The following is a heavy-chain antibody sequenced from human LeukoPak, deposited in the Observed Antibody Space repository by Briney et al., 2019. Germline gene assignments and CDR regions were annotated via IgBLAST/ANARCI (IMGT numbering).Heavy chain of an antibody. D-gene: IGHD1-7*01. J-gene: IGHJ5*02. CDR2: ISGSGGST. Sequence: PGGSLRLSCAASGFTFSSNGMSWARQAPGKGLEWVSAISGSGGSTDYADSVRGRFTISRDNSKNTLYLQMNSLRAEDTAVYYCVKGGINYFDPWGQGTLVTVSS. CDR1: GFTFSSNG. V-gene: IGHV3-23*01. CDR3: VKGGINYFDP.